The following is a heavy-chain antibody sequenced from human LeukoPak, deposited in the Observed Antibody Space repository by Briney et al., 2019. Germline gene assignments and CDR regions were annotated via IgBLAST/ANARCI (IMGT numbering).Heavy chain of an antibody. CDR3: IPPPGY. CDR1: GFIFSNAW. Sequence: GGSLKLSCAASGFIFSNAWMTWVRQAPGKGLEWVGRIKSRTDGGTTDYAAPVKGRFTISRDDSKNTVYLQMNSLKIEDTAVYYCIPPPGYWGQGTLVTVSS. J-gene: IGHJ4*02. CDR2: IKSRTDGGTT. V-gene: IGHV3-15*01.